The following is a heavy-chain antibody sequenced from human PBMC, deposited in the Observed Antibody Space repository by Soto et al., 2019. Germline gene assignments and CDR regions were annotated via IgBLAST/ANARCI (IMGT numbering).Heavy chain of an antibody. V-gene: IGHV1-2*04. CDR3: ARAFPSGNAFDI. CDR1: GYTFTGYY. Sequence: GASVKVSCKASGYTFTGYYMHWVRQAPGQGLEWMGWINPNIGGTNYAQKFQGWVTMTRYTSISTAYMELSRLRSDDTAVYYCARAFPSGNAFDIWGQGTMVTVSS. CDR2: INPNIGGT. J-gene: IGHJ3*02. D-gene: IGHD2-21*01.